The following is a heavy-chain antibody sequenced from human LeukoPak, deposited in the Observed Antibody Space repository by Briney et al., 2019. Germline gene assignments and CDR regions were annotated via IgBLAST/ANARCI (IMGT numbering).Heavy chain of an antibody. CDR3: TSKPMDYYGSGSLDY. Sequence: GGSLRLSCAASGLTFSNAWMSWVRQAPGKGLEWVGRIKSKTDGGTTDYAAPVKGRFTISRDDSKNTLYLQMNSLKTEDTAVYYCTSKPMDYYGSGSLDYWGQGTLVTASS. CDR2: IKSKTDGGTT. J-gene: IGHJ4*02. D-gene: IGHD3-10*01. V-gene: IGHV3-15*01. CDR1: GLTFSNAW.